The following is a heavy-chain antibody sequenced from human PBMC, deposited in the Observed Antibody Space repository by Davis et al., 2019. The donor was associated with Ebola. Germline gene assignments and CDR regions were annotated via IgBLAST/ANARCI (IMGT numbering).Heavy chain of an antibody. J-gene: IGHJ5*02. CDR3: ARAAYDILTGYLSAHNWFDP. CDR1: GGSISSYY. Sequence: MPSETLSLTCTVSGGSISSYYWSWIRQPPGKGLEWIGYIYYSGSTNYNPSLKSRVTISVDTSKNQFSLKLSSVTAADTAVYNCARAAYDILTGYLSAHNWFDPWGQGTLVTVSS. CDR2: IYYSGST. V-gene: IGHV4-59*12. D-gene: IGHD3-9*01.